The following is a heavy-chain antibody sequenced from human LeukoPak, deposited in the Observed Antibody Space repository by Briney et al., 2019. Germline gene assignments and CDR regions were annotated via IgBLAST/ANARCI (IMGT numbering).Heavy chain of an antibody. CDR1: GGSFNGYY. V-gene: IGHV4-34*01. Sequence: PSETLSLTCAVYGGSFNGYYWSWIRQPPGKGLEWIGEINHSGSTNYNPSLKSRVTISVDTSKNQFSLKLSSVTAADTAVYYCARGTRIYGSGTDWGQGALVTVSS. CDR2: INHSGST. CDR3: ARGTRIYGSGTD. J-gene: IGHJ4*02. D-gene: IGHD3-10*01.